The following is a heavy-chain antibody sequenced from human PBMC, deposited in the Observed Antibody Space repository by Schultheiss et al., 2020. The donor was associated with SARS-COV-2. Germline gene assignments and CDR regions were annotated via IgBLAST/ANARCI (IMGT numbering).Heavy chain of an antibody. CDR3: ARDFARMQGARYYYYYGMDV. Sequence: ETLSLTCTVSGGSISNYYWSWIRQPPGKGLEWAAAISGNGANTYYADSVKGRFTISRDNSKNTLYLQMNSLRAEDTAVYYCARDFARMQGARYYYYYGMDVWGQGTTVTVSS. CDR1: GGSISNYY. D-gene: IGHD4/OR15-4a*01. J-gene: IGHJ6*02. CDR2: ISGNGANT. V-gene: IGHV3-23*01.